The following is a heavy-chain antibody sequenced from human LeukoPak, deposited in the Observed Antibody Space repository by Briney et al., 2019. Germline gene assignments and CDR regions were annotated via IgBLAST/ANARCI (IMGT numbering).Heavy chain of an antibody. V-gene: IGHV4-34*01. CDR3: ARGPVTYDYVWGSYRYTNWFDP. CDR1: GGSFSGYY. D-gene: IGHD3-16*02. J-gene: IGHJ5*02. Sequence: SETLSLTCAVYGGSFSGYYWSWIRQPPGKGLEWIGEINHSVGTNYIPSLKSRVTISVDTSKKQFSLKLTSVTAADTAVYYCARGPVTYDYVWGSYRYTNWFDPWGQGTLVTVSS. CDR2: INHSVGT.